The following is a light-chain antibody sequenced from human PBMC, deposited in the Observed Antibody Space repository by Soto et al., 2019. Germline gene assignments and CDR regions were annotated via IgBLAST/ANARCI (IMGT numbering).Light chain of an antibody. V-gene: IGKV3-15*01. CDR2: RTS. CDR1: QSISSN. CDR3: QQYNNWPRAT. Sequence: ETVMTQSPSTLSLSPADRSTLSCRASQSISSNLAWYQQKPGQAPRLLMFRTSTRATGIPARFSGSGSGTEFNITISSLQSEDFAVYYCQQYNNWPRATFGGGTKVDIK. J-gene: IGKJ4*01.